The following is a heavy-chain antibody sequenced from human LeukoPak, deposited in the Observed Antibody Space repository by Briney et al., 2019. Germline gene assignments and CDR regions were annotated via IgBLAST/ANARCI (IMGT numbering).Heavy chain of an antibody. V-gene: IGHV3-30*02. J-gene: IGHJ4*02. D-gene: IGHD3-3*01. CDR3: AKVMRGFWSGYDYFDY. Sequence: PGGSLRLSCAASGFTFSSYGMHWVRQAPGKGLEWVAFIRYDGSNKYYADSVKGRFTISRDNSKHTLYLQMNSLRAEDTAVYYCAKVMRGFWSGYDYFDYWGQGTLVTVSS. CDR1: GFTFSSYG. CDR2: IRYDGSNK.